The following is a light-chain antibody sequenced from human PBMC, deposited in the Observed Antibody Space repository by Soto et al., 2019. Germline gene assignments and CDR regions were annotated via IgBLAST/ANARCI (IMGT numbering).Light chain of an antibody. Sequence: LTQSPSFLSASVGDRVTITCRASQDISDYLAWYQQKPGQAPRLLIYGASSRATGIPDRFSGSGSGTDFTLTISRLEPEDFAVYYCQQYGSSPPWTFGQGTKVEIK. V-gene: IGKV3-20*01. CDR3: QQYGSSPPWT. CDR2: GAS. CDR1: QDISDY. J-gene: IGKJ1*01.